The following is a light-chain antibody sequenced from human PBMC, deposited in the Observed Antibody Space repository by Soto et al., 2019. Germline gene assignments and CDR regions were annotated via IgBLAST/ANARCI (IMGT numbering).Light chain of an antibody. CDR3: QQRSNWPPT. V-gene: IGKV3-11*01. Sequence: EIVLTQSPATLSLSPGERATLSCRASQSVSSYLACYQQKPGQAPRLLIYDASSRATGIPARFSGSGSGTDFTLTISSLEPEDFAVYYCQQRSNWPPTFGGGTKVDIK. J-gene: IGKJ4*01. CDR1: QSVSSY. CDR2: DAS.